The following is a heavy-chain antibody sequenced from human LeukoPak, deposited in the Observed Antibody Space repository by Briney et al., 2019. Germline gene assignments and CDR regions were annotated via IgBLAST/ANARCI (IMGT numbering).Heavy chain of an antibody. V-gene: IGHV1-69*06. Sequence: ASVKVSCKASGGTFSNFALSWVRQAPGQGLEWVGRVLPLFGTANYAQKFQGRVTITADKSTSTGYMELSSLRSEDTAVYYCAGLKADYSGSAGYYYLDYWGQGTLVTVSS. CDR2: VLPLFGTA. CDR3: AGLKADYSGSAGYYYLDY. J-gene: IGHJ4*02. D-gene: IGHD3-22*01. CDR1: GGTFSNFA.